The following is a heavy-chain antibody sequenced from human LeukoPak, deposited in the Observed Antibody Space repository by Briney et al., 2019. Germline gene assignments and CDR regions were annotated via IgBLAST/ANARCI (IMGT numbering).Heavy chain of an antibody. CDR3: ARDHGYSGRYYYYYGMDV. Sequence: GGSLRPSCAASGFTFSDHYMDWVRQAPGKGLEWVGRSRNKANSYTTDYAASVNGRFSISRDDSKNSVYLQMNSLKTEDTAVYYCARDHGYSGRYYYYYGMDVWGQGTTVTVSS. CDR2: SRNKANSYTT. D-gene: IGHD1-26*01. J-gene: IGHJ6*02. CDR1: GFTFSDHY. V-gene: IGHV3-72*01.